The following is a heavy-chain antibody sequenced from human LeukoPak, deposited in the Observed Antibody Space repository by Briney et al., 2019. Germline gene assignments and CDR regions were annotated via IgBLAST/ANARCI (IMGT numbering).Heavy chain of an antibody. D-gene: IGHD1-26*01. CDR2: IIPILGIA. Sequence: SVKVSCKASGRTFSSYAISWVRQAPGQGLEWMGRIIPILGIANYAQTFQGRVTITADKSTSTAYMELSSLRSEDTAVYYCAKDQEWELPSFFHYWGQGTLVTVSS. CDR3: AKDQEWELPSFFHY. J-gene: IGHJ4*02. V-gene: IGHV1-69*04. CDR1: GRTFSSYA.